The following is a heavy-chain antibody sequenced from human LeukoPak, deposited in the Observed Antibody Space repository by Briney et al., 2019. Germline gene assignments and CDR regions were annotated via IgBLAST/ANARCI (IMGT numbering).Heavy chain of an antibody. D-gene: IGHD3-22*01. J-gene: IGHJ4*02. V-gene: IGHV3-21*01. Sequence: PGGSLRLSCAASGFTLSSYSMNWVRQAPGKGLEWVSSISSSSSYIYYADSVKGRFTISRDNAKNSLYLQMNSLRAEDTAVYYCAREALYYYEGHYYFDYWGQGTLVTVSS. CDR1: GFTLSSYS. CDR3: AREALYYYEGHYYFDY. CDR2: ISSSSSYI.